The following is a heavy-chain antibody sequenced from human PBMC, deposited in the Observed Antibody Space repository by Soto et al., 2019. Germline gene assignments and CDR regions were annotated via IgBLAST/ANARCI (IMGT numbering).Heavy chain of an antibody. Sequence: GGSLRLSCAASGFTFISYSMNWVRQAPGKGLEWVSYISSSSSTIYYADSVKGRFTISRDNAKNSLYLQMNSLRAEDTAVYYCARDRGTYYDFWSGYGLGIDTWGQGTMVTVSS. D-gene: IGHD3-3*01. V-gene: IGHV3-48*01. CDR2: ISSSSSTI. CDR1: GFTFISYS. CDR3: ARDRGTYYDFWSGYGLGIDT. J-gene: IGHJ3*02.